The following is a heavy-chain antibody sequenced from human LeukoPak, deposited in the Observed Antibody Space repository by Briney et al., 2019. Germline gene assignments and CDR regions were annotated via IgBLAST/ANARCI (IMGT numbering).Heavy chain of an antibody. CDR1: GGSISSSSYY. CDR3: ARNGELVGAPKAGFPNWFDP. V-gene: IGHV4-61*05. CDR2: IYYSGST. D-gene: IGHD1-26*01. J-gene: IGHJ5*02. Sequence: PSETLSLTCTVSGGSISSSSYYWGWIRQPPGKGLEWIGYIYYSGSTNYNPSLKSRVTISVDTSKNQFSLKLSSVTAADTAVYYCARNGELVGAPKAGFPNWFDPWGQGTLVTVSS.